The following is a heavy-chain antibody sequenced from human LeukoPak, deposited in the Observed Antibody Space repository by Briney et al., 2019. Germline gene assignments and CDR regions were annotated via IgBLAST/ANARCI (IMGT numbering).Heavy chain of an antibody. CDR2: IYYSGST. Sequence: SETLSLTCAVYGGSFSGYYWSWIRQPPGKGLEWIGSIYYSGSTYYNPSLKSRVTISVDTSKNQFSLKLSSVTAADTAVYYCARDVQGGRGTDYWGQGTLVTVSS. CDR3: ARDVQGGRGTDY. CDR1: GGSFSGYY. V-gene: IGHV4-34*01. J-gene: IGHJ4*02. D-gene: IGHD3-16*01.